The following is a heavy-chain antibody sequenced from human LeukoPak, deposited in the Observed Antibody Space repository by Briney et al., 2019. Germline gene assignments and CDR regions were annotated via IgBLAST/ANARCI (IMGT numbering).Heavy chain of an antibody. Sequence: PGGSLRLSCAASGFTFSSYGMHWVRQAPGKGLEWVAVISYDGSNKYYADSVKGRFTISRDNSKNTLYLQMNSLRAEDTAVYYCAKAGYYYDSSGSENWFDPWGQGTLVTVSS. D-gene: IGHD3-22*01. J-gene: IGHJ5*02. CDR2: ISYDGSNK. V-gene: IGHV3-30*18. CDR3: AKAGYYYDSSGSENWFDP. CDR1: GFTFSSYG.